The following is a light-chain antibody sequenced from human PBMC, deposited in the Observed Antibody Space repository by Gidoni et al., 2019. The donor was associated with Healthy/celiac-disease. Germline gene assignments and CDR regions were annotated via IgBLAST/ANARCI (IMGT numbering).Light chain of an antibody. CDR1: SSDVGGYNY. J-gene: IGLJ2*01. Sequence: QSALTQPAYVSGSPGQSITISCTGTSSDVGGYNYVSWYQQHPGKAPKLMIYDVSNRPPGVSNRFSGSKSGNTASLTISGLQAEDEADYYCSSYTSSSTVVFGGGTKLTVL. CDR2: DVS. CDR3: SSYTSSSTVV. V-gene: IGLV2-14*01.